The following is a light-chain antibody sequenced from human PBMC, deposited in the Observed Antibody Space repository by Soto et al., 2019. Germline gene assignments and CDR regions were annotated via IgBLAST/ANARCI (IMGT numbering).Light chain of an antibody. CDR1: SSNIGSNF. CDR2: NNN. J-gene: IGLJ3*02. V-gene: IGLV1-44*01. Sequence: QSVLTQPPSASGTPGQRVTISCSGTSSNIGSNFLNCYQQLPGTAPKHLVYNNNHRPSGVPDRFSGSKSGTSASPAISGLQSEDEADYHCATWDESMNGLVFGGGTKLTVL. CDR3: ATWDESMNGLV.